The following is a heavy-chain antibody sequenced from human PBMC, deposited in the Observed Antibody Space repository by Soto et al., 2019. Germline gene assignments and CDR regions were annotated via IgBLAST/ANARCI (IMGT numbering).Heavy chain of an antibody. V-gene: IGHV3-74*01. CDR1: GFTFSNHW. CDR2: INSDGSTT. Sequence: EVQLVESGGGLVQPGGSLRLSCAVSGFTFSNHWMHWVRQAPGKGLVWVSRINSDGSTTTYADSVKGRFTISRDNAKNTLYLQMNSLRAEDTAVYYCVRASGNYFFDYWGQGTLVTVSS. J-gene: IGHJ4*02. D-gene: IGHD1-26*01. CDR3: VRASGNYFFDY.